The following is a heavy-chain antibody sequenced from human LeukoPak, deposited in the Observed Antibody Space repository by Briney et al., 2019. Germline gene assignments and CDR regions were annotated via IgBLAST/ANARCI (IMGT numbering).Heavy chain of an antibody. CDR2: INPSGGST. CDR3: ARSIYYGIDV. D-gene: IGHD6-6*01. J-gene: IGHJ6*02. CDR1: GYTFTSYY. Sequence: ASVKVSCKASGYTFTSYYMHWVRQAPGQGLEWMGIINPSGGSTSNAQKLQGRVTMTRDTNTSTVYMELSSLRSEDTAVYYCARSIYYGIDVWGQGTTVTVSS. V-gene: IGHV1-46*01.